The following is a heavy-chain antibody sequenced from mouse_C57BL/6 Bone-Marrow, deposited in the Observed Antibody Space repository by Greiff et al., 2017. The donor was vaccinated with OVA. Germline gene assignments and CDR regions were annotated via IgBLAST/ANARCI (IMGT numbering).Heavy chain of an antibody. V-gene: IGHV1-74*01. J-gene: IGHJ3*01. CDR3: AIPYYGPWFAY. CDR2: IHPSDSDT. D-gene: IGHD2-10*01. Sequence: QVQLQQPGAELVKPGASVKVSCKASGYTFTSYWMHWVKQRPGQGLEWIGRIHPSDSDTNYNQKFKGKATLTVDKSSTTAYMQLSILTSEDSAGYYCAIPYYGPWFAYWGQGTLVTVSA. CDR1: GYTFTSYW.